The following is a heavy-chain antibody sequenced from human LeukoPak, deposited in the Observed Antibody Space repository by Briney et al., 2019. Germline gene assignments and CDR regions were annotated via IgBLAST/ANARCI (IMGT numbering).Heavy chain of an antibody. Sequence: GASVKVSCKASGYIFTSYGISWVRQAPGQGLEWMGWISAYNGNTNYAQKLQGRVTMTTDTSTTTAYMELRSLRSDDTAVYYCAREVLGLPFVYWGQGTLVTVSS. D-gene: IGHD3-16*01. CDR2: ISAYNGNT. V-gene: IGHV1-18*01. CDR1: GYIFTSYG. CDR3: AREVLGLPFVY. J-gene: IGHJ4*02.